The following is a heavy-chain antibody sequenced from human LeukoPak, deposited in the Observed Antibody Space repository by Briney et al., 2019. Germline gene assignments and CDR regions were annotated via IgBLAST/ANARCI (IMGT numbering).Heavy chain of an antibody. CDR3: ARDLGQYYDTSDNWFDP. D-gene: IGHD3-22*01. Sequence: GGSLRLSCAASGFTFNSYAMSWVRQAPGKGLEWVSAISGSGGSTYYADSVKGRFTISRDNAKNTLNLQMNSLRAEDTAVYYCARDLGQYYDTSDNWFDPWGQGTLVTVSS. J-gene: IGHJ5*02. V-gene: IGHV3-23*01. CDR2: ISGSGGST. CDR1: GFTFNSYA.